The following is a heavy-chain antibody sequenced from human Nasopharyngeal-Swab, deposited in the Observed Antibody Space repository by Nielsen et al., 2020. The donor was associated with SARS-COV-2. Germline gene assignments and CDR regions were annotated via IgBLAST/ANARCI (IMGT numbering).Heavy chain of an antibody. CDR2: ISSDGSSK. J-gene: IGHJ6*02. V-gene: IGHV3-30*03. CDR3: ARDGHDSSGYYYFVLAGMDV. CDR1: GFTFNNFG. D-gene: IGHD3-22*01. Sequence: GESLKISCAASGFTFNNFGMHWVRQAPGKGLEWVAVISSDGSSKYYADSVEGRFTISRDNSKTTLYLQMHSLRAEDTAVYYCARDGHDSSGYYYFVLAGMDVWGQGTTVTVSS.